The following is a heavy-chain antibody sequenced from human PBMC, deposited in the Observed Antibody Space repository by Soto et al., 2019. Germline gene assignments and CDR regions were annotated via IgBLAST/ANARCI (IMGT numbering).Heavy chain of an antibody. CDR1: GFTFDEYA. J-gene: IGHJ4*02. CDR2: INWNGGST. V-gene: IGHV3-20*04. CDR3: ARDEERYSYGFDY. D-gene: IGHD5-18*01. Sequence: SLRLSCAASGFTFDEYAIDWVRQAPRKGLKWVSSINWNGGSTGYADSVKGRFTISRDNAKNSLYLQMNSLRAEDTALYYCARDEERYSYGFDYWGQGTLVTVSS.